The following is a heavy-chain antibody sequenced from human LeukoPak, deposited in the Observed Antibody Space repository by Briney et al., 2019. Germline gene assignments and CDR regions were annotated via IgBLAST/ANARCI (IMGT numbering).Heavy chain of an antibody. D-gene: IGHD3-10*01. V-gene: IGHV4-34*01. CDR2: INHSGST. CDR3: ARRLWFGELFRKEHDY. CDR1: GGSFSGYY. Sequence: SETLSLTCAVYGGSFSGYYWSWIRQPPGKGLEWIGEINHSGSTNYNPSLKSRVTISVDTSKNQFSLKLSSVTAADTAVYYCARRLWFGELFRKEHDYRGQGTLVTVSS. J-gene: IGHJ4*02.